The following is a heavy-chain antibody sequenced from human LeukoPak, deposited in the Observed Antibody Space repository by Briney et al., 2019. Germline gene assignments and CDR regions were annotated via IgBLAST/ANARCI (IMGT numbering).Heavy chain of an antibody. J-gene: IGHJ6*02. CDR3: ARDLVDTAMVNRALHYYGMDV. D-gene: IGHD5-18*01. V-gene: IGHV3-33*01. CDR1: GFTFSSYG. Sequence: GGSLRLSCAASGFTFSSYGMHWVRQGPGKGLEWVAIIWYDGSEEYYGDSVKGRFTISRGNSKNTLYLQMNSLRAEDTAVYYCARDLVDTAMVNRALHYYGMDVWGQGTTVTVSS. CDR2: IWYDGSEE.